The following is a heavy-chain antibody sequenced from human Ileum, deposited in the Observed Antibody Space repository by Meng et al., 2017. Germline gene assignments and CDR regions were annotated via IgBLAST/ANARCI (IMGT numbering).Heavy chain of an antibody. Sequence: QITLKESGPTLVKPTQTLTLTCTFSGFSFSTSGVGVGWIRQPPGKTPEWLALIYWDDDKRYSPSLKNRLAITKDTSKNQVVLTMTNMDPMDTGTYYCAHSPQGYFDYWGPGTLVTVSS. CDR2: IYWDDDK. CDR1: GFSFSTSGVG. J-gene: IGHJ4*02. CDR3: AHSPQGYFDY. V-gene: IGHV2-5*02.